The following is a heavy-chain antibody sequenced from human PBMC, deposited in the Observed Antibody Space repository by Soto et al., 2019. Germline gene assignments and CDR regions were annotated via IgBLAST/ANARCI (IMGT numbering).Heavy chain of an antibody. D-gene: IGHD1-26*01. V-gene: IGHV3-23*04. CDR2: ISDSGGTS. J-gene: IGHJ4*02. Sequence: VQLVDSGGVLVQPGGSLRLSCVASGFIFSNYVMSWVRQAPGKGLEWVSSISDSGGTSYYTDSVKGRFTISRNNSKNTLYLQMNSLTAEDTAIYYCAKRPRALLTFDYWGQGALVTVSS. CDR1: GFIFSNYV. CDR3: AKRPRALLTFDY.